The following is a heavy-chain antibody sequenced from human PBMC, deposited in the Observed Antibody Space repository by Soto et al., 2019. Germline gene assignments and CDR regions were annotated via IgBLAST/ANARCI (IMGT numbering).Heavy chain of an antibody. CDR1: GGTFSSYT. J-gene: IGHJ4*02. Sequence: QVQLVQSGAEVKKPGSSVKVSCKASGGTFSSYTISWVRQAPGQGLEWMGRIIPILGIANYAQKFQGRVTITADKSTSTAYMELSSLRSEDTAVYYCARGPGTMVWGTNFDYWGQGTLVTVSS. CDR3: ARGPGTMVWGTNFDY. CDR2: IIPILGIA. D-gene: IGHD3-10*01. V-gene: IGHV1-69*02.